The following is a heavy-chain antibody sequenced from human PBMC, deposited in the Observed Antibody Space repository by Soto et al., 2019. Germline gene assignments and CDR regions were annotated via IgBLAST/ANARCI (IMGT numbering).Heavy chain of an antibody. CDR2: IYYSGST. J-gene: IGHJ4*02. D-gene: IGHD3-3*01. CDR1: GGSISSSTYY. CDR3: AILLRFLEWVGDFDY. Sequence: QLQLQESGPGLVKPSETLSLTCAVSGGSISSSTYYWGWIRQPPGKGLEWIGSIYYSGSTNYNPSLKSRVTISGDTAKNQFSLKLSSVTAADTAVYYCAILLRFLEWVGDFDYWGQGTLVTVSS. V-gene: IGHV4-39*01.